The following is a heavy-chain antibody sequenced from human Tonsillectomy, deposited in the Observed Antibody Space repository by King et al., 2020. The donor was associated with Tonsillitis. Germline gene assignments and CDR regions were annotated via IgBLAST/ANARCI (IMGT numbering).Heavy chain of an antibody. CDR2: IKSKTDGGTT. CDR1: GFTFSNAW. CDR3: TTDTRNGYDYVWGSNY. D-gene: IGHD3-16*01. Sequence: EVQLVESGGGLVKPGGSLRLSCAASGFTFSNAWMSWVRQAPGKGLEWVGRIKSKTDGGTTDYAAPVKGRFTISRDDSKNTLYLQMNSLKTEDTAVYYCTTDTRNGYDYVWGSNYWGQGTLVTVSS. J-gene: IGHJ4*02. V-gene: IGHV3-15*01.